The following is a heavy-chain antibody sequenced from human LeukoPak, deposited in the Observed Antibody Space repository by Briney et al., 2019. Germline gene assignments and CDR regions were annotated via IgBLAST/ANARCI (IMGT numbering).Heavy chain of an antibody. Sequence: GGSLRLSCAASGFTFSNAWMSWVRQAPGKGLEWVGRIKSKTDGETTDYTAPVKGRFTISRDDSKNTLNLQMNSLKTEDTAVYYCTTTNWFDPWGQGTLVTVSS. CDR3: TTTNWFDP. CDR1: GFTFSNAW. V-gene: IGHV3-15*01. CDR2: IKSKTDGETT. J-gene: IGHJ5*02.